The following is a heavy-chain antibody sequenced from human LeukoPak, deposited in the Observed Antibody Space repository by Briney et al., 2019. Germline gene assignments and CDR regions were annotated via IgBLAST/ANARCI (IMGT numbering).Heavy chain of an antibody. CDR3: ARGGYDLFYYYYYGMDV. CDR1: GGTFSSYA. Sequence: SVKVSCKASGGTFSSYAISWARQAPGQGLEWMGGIIPIFGTANYAQKFQGRVTITADESTSTAYMELSSLRSEDTAVYYCARGGYDLFYYYYYGMDVWGKGTTVTVSS. CDR2: IIPIFGTA. J-gene: IGHJ6*04. D-gene: IGHD5-12*01. V-gene: IGHV1-69*13.